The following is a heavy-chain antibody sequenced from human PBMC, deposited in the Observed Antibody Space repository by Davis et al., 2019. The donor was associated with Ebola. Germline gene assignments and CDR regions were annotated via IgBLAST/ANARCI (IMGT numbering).Heavy chain of an antibody. CDR1: GFTFSSYA. V-gene: IGHV3-23*01. CDR3: AREYYYYGMDV. J-gene: IGHJ6*02. CDR2: ISGSGGST. Sequence: GESLKISCAASGFTFSSYAMSWVRQAPGKGLEWVSAISGSGGSTYYADSVKGRFTISRDNSKNTLYLQMNSLRAEDTAVYYCAREYYYYGMDVWGQGTTVTVSS.